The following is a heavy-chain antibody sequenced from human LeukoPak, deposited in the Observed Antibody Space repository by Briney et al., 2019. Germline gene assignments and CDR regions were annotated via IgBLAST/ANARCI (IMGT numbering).Heavy chain of an antibody. CDR2: INPSGGSA. CDR3: ARGGMGIQLWSFDD. J-gene: IGHJ4*02. V-gene: IGHV1-46*01. D-gene: IGHD5-18*01. CDR1: GYTFTTYY. Sequence: GASVKVSCKASGYTFTTYYMHWVRQAPGQGLDWMGIINPSGGSAIYAQKFLGRVTMTRDTSTNTVYMDLSSLRSDDTAAYYCARGGMGIQLWSFDDWGQGTLVTFSS.